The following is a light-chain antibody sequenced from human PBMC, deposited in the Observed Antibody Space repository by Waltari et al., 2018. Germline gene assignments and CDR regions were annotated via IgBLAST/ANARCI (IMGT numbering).Light chain of an antibody. J-gene: IGLJ2*01. CDR2: KDN. V-gene: IGLV3-25*03. Sequence: SYELTQPPSVSVSPGQTARITCSGDALPTQYAYWYQQKAGQAPVVVIYKDNERPSGIPERVAGSSAGTTVTLNSSGVQAEDEADYYCQSSDSSGSYPFVVFGGGTKLTVL. CDR3: QSSDSSGSYPFVV. CDR1: ALPTQY.